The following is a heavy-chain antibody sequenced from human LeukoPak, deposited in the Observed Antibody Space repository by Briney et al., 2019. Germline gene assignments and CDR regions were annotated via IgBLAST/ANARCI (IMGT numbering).Heavy chain of an antibody. CDR3: ARDMGPRYQLLTTGGWFDP. D-gene: IGHD2-2*01. V-gene: IGHV3-30*03. CDR2: ISYDGSNK. CDR1: GFTFSSYG. Sequence: GRSLRLSCAASGFTFSSYGMHWVRQAPGKGLEWVAVISYDGSNKYYADSVKGRFTISRDNSKNTLYLQMNSLRAEDTAVYYCARDMGPRYQLLTTGGWFDPWGQGTLVTVSS. J-gene: IGHJ5*02.